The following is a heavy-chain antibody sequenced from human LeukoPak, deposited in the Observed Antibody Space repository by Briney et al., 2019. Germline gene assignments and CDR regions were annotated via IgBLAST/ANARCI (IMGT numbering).Heavy chain of an antibody. J-gene: IGHJ4*02. D-gene: IGHD3-22*01. CDR3: ARDLESSVVSGDLDY. CDR2: ISYDGSNK. Sequence: GGSLRLSCAASGFTFSSYGMHWVRQAPGKGLEWVAVISYDGSNKYYADSVKGRFTISRDNSKNTLYLQMNSLRAEDTAVYYCARDLESSVVSGDLDYWGQGTLVTVSS. CDR1: GFTFSSYG. V-gene: IGHV3-30*19.